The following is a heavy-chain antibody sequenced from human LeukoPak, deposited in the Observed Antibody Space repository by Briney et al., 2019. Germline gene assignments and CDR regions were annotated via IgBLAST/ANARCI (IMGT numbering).Heavy chain of an antibody. Sequence: SETLSLTCTVSGGSISSYYRSWIRQPPGKGLEWIGYIYYSGSTNYNPSLKSRVTISVDTSKNQFSLKLSSVTAADTAVYYCARLSRSWSELGAFDIWGQGTMVTVSS. V-gene: IGHV4-59*01. CDR1: GGSISSYY. CDR2: IYYSGST. D-gene: IGHD6-13*01. J-gene: IGHJ3*02. CDR3: ARLSRSWSELGAFDI.